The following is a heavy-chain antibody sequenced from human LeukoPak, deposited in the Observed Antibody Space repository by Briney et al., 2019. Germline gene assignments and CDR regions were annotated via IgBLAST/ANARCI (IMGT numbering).Heavy chain of an antibody. CDR2: ISSSGSTI. J-gene: IGHJ4*02. Sequence: PGGSLRLSCAASGFTFSSYEMNWVRQAPGKGLEWVSYISSSGSTIYYADSVKGRFTISRDNAKNSLYLQMNSLRAEDTAVYYCASHARPGYSGYEDYWGQGTLVTVSS. V-gene: IGHV3-48*03. D-gene: IGHD5-12*01. CDR3: ASHARPGYSGYEDY. CDR1: GFTFSSYE.